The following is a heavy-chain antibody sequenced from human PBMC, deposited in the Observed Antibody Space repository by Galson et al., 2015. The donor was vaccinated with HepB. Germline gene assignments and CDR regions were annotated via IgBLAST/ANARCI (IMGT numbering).Heavy chain of an antibody. Sequence: SLRLSCAASGFTFSSYAMSWVRQAPGKGLEWVSAISGSGGSTYYADSVKGRFTISRDNSKNTLYLQMNSLRAEDTAVYYCAKDRGYCSSTSCYKGYLDYWGQGTLVTVSS. D-gene: IGHD2-2*02. J-gene: IGHJ4*02. CDR2: ISGSGGST. CDR3: AKDRGYCSSTSCYKGYLDY. CDR1: GFTFSSYA. V-gene: IGHV3-23*01.